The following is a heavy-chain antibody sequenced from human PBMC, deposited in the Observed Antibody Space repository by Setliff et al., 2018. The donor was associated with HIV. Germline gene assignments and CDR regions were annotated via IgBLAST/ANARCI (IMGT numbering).Heavy chain of an antibody. CDR1: GYTLSSYA. V-gene: IGHV1-69*10. CDR2: IIPILDVT. D-gene: IGHD3-22*01. Sequence: SVKVSCKASGYTLSSYAVSWVRQAPGQGLEWMGGIIPILDVTTSAQKFQGRLTITADKSTSTAYMELSSLRSEDTAVYYCARAADSYDTTNYHFTYYYYMDVWGKGTTVTVSS. CDR3: ARAADSYDTTNYHFTYYYYMDV. J-gene: IGHJ6*03.